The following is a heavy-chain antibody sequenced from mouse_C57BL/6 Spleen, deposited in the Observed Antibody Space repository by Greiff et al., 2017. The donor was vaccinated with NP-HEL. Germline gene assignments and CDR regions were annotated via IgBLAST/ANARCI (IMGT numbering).Heavy chain of an antibody. CDR3: ANYYGSSYYAMDY. CDR1: GFSLTSYG. V-gene: IGHV2-5*01. CDR2: IWRGGST. D-gene: IGHD1-1*01. Sequence: VQLQQSGPGLVQPSQSLSITCTVSGFSLTSYGVHWVRQSPGKGLEWLGVIWRGGSTDYNAAFMSRLSITKDNSKSQVFFKMNSLQDDDTAIYYCANYYGSSYYAMDYWGQGTSVTVSS. J-gene: IGHJ4*01.